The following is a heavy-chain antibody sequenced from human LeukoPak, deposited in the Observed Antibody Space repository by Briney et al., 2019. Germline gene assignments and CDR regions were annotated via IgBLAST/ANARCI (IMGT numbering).Heavy chain of an antibody. J-gene: IGHJ4*02. CDR3: TRVYGSGSYTFDY. CDR2: INSDGTST. D-gene: IGHD3-10*01. CDR1: GFTFSSYW. Sequence: GSLRLSCAGSGFTFSSYWMHWVRQAPGKGLVWVSRINSDGTSTHYADPVKGRFTISRDNAKNTLYLQMNSLRAEDTAVYYCTRVYGSGSYTFDYWGQGTLVTVSS. V-gene: IGHV3-74*01.